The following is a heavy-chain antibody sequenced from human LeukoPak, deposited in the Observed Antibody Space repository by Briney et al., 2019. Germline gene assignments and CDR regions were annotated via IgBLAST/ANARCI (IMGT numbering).Heavy chain of an antibody. CDR3: ARALIVVPAAIHPNYYYYGMDV. V-gene: IGHV1-69*13. Sequence: ASVKVSCKASGGTFSSYAISWVRQAPGQGLEWMGGIIPIFGTANYAQKFQGRVTITADESTSTAYMELSSLRSDDTAVYYCARALIVVPAAIHPNYYYYGMDVWGQGTTVTVSS. CDR2: IIPIFGTA. CDR1: GGTFSSYA. J-gene: IGHJ6*02. D-gene: IGHD2-2*02.